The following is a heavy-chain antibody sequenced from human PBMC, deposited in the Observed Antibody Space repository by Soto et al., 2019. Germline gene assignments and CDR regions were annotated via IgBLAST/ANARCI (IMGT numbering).Heavy chain of an antibody. D-gene: IGHD3-22*01. J-gene: IGHJ5*02. CDR3: AVVDSNGNWFDP. CDR2: MYYSGTT. Sequence: QLQLQESGPGLVKPSETLSLTCTVSGGSISSSDFYWGWLRQPPGKGLDFIGSMYYSGTTYYNPSLKNRITISVDTSKNPFSLKLIPVNAADTAVYYCAVVDSNGNWFDPWGQGALVTVPS. CDR1: GGSISSSDFY. V-gene: IGHV4-39*01.